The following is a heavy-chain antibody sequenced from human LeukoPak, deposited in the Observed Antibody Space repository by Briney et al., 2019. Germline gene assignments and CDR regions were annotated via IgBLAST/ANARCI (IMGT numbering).Heavy chain of an antibody. CDR2: IKQDGSEK. J-gene: IGHJ4*02. CDR3: ARDPTYKITIFGVVIGQYYFDY. CDR1: GFMFTTYA. Sequence: PGGSLRLSCAASGFMFTTYAMTWVRQAPGKGLEWVANIKQDGSEKYYVDSVKGRFTISRDNAKNSLYLQMNSLRAEDTAVYYCARDPTYKITIFGVVIGQYYFDYWGQGTLVTVSS. D-gene: IGHD3-3*01. V-gene: IGHV3-7*01.